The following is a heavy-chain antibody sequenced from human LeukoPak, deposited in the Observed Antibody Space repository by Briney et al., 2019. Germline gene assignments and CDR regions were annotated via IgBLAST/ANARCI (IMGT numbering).Heavy chain of an antibody. CDR3: ARGQHYYGSESYPE. V-gene: IGHV3-9*01. CDR1: GFTFDDYA. CDR2: ISWNSGNI. Sequence: GWSLRLSCAASGFTFDDYAMHWVRQAPGRGLEWVSTISWNSGNIAYADSVKGRFTMSRDNAKNSLYLQMNSLRAEDTAVYYCARGQHYYGSESYPEWGQGTLVTVSS. D-gene: IGHD3-10*01. J-gene: IGHJ4*02.